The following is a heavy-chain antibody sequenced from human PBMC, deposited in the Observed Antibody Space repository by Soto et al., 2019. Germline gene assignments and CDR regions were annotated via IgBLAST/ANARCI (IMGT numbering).Heavy chain of an antibody. CDR1: GFTFSSYG. CDR2: ISYDGSNK. Sequence: QVQLLESGGGVVQPGRYLRLSCAASGFTFSSYGMHWVRQAPGKGLEWVAVISYDGSNKYYADSVKGRFTISRDNSQNTLYLQMNSLRAEDTAVYYCAKVATVTYYFYFWGQGTLVTVSS. V-gene: IGHV3-30*18. J-gene: IGHJ4*02. D-gene: IGHD4-4*01. CDR3: AKVATVTYYFYF.